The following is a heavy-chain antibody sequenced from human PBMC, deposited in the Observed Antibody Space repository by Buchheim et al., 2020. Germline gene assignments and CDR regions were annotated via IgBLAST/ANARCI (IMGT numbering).Heavy chain of an antibody. CDR1: GGTFSSYA. CDR3: ARDHPRGAVDYYYYMDV. J-gene: IGHJ6*03. Sequence: QVQLVQSGAEVKKPGSSVKVSCKASGGTFSSYAISWVRQAPGQGLEWMGGIITIFGTANYAQTFQGRVTITADKSTSTAYMELSSLRSEDTAVYYCARDHPRGAVDYYYYMDVWGKGTT. CDR2: IITIFGTA. D-gene: IGHD6-19*01. V-gene: IGHV1-69*06.